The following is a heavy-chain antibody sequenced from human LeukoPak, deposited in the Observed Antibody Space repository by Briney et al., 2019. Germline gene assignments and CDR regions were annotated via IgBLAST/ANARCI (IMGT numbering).Heavy chain of an antibody. CDR3: EKRGDKPDLI. D-gene: IGHD2-21*02. V-gene: IGHV3-23*01. CDR2: IRGSGDTT. Sequence: GGSLRLSCAASGVTLRNYGLSWVRHTPGKGLEWVSAIRGSGDTTFYADSVKGRFTISRDNSENTVYLQMNSLRAEDTAVYYCEKRGDKPDLIWGQGTLVTVSS. CDR1: GVTLRNYG. J-gene: IGHJ4*02.